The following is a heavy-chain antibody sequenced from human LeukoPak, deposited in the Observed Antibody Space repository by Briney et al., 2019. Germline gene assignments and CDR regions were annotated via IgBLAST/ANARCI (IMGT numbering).Heavy chain of an antibody. J-gene: IGHJ5*02. V-gene: IGHV1-69*05. CDR1: GYTFTSYG. D-gene: IGHD3-22*01. Sequence: ASVKVSCKASGYTFTSYGISWVRQAPGQGLEWMGRIIPIFGTANYAQKLQGRVTITTDESTSTAYMELSSLRSEDTAVYYCARDSPYYYDSSPNWFDPWGQGTLVTVSS. CDR2: IIPIFGTA. CDR3: ARDSPYYYDSSPNWFDP.